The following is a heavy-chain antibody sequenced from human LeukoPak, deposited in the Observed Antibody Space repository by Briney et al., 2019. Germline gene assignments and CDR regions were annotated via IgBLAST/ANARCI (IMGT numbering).Heavy chain of an antibody. Sequence: GGSLRLSCAASEFSFNNFAMYWVRQPLGKGLEWLAVISHDGSIRYYADSVKGRFTISRDNSNNTLHLQMNSLRPDDSALYYCAREDNPLWFDPWGQGTLVTVSS. V-gene: IGHV3-30*04. CDR2: ISHDGSIR. D-gene: IGHD1-1*01. J-gene: IGHJ5*02. CDR3: AREDNPLWFDP. CDR1: EFSFNNFA.